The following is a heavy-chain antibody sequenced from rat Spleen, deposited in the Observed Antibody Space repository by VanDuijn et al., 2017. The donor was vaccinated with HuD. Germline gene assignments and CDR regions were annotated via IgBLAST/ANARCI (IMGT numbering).Heavy chain of an antibody. J-gene: IGHJ3*01. CDR1: GFTFSNYD. V-gene: IGHV5-25*01. CDR3: AAAGTRVSRFAY. D-gene: IGHD1-4*01. CDR2: ISSGGGGT. Sequence: EVQLVESGGGLVQPGRSMKFSCAASGFTFSNYDMAWVRQAPTKGLEWVASISSGGGGTYYPDSVKGRFTISRDNAKSSLYLQMDSLRSEDTATYYCAAAGTRVSRFAYWGQGTLVTVSS.